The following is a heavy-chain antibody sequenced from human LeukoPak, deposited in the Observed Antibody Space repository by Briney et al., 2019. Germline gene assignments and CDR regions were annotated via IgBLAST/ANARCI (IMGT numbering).Heavy chain of an antibody. V-gene: IGHV1-58*02. D-gene: IGHD3-3*01. J-gene: IGHJ4*02. Sequence: GASVKVSCKASGGTFSSYAISWVRQAPGQGLEWIGWIVVGSGNTNYAQKFQERVTITRDMSTSTAYMELSSLRSEDTAVYYCAAVPNYDFWSGYYRFDYWGQGTLVTVSS. CDR2: IVVGSGNT. CDR3: AAVPNYDFWSGYYRFDY. CDR1: GGTFSSYA.